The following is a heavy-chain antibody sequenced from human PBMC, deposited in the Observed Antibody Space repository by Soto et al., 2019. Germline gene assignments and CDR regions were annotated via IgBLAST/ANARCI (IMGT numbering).Heavy chain of an antibody. V-gene: IGHV4-30-2*06. Sequence: QVQLQESGSGLVKPSQTLSLTCAVSGGSMSFGGHSWSWIRQSPGKGLEWLGYIYYTGSTYYNPSLQSRVTISVDRSTTHFSLRMDSVTAADTAVYFCARAPPGPSPRCDVWGRGTTVTVSS. CDR1: GGSMSFGGHS. D-gene: IGHD3-10*01. J-gene: IGHJ6*02. CDR3: ARAPPGPSPRCDV. CDR2: IYYTGST.